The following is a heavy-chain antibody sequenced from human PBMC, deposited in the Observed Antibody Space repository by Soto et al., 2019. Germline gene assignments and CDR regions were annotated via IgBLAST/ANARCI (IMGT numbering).Heavy chain of an antibody. CDR2: INPNSGGT. V-gene: IGHV1-2*04. J-gene: IGHJ4*02. CDR3: ARDYCSGGSCYFDY. D-gene: IGHD2-15*01. CDR1: GYTFTGYY. Sequence: GASVKVSCTASGYTFTGYYMHWVRQAPGQGLEWMGWINPNSGGTNYAQKFQGWVTMTRDTSISTAYMELSRLRSDDTAVYYCARDYCSGGSCYFDYWGQGTLVTVSS.